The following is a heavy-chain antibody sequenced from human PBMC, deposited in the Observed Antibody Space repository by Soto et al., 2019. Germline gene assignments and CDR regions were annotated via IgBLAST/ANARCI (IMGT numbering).Heavy chain of an antibody. J-gene: IGHJ3*01. CDR1: GYTFTTFG. CDR2: VSGYNGDT. Sequence: SVQVSCKASGYTFTTFGINWVRQAPGQGLEWMGWVSGYNGDTKYAQRLQGRVTMTTDTSTRTAYMELRSLKSDDTAVYFCARERTRIYVSESCGQGSMVTVSS. D-gene: IGHD2-15*01. CDR3: ARERTRIYVSES. V-gene: IGHV1-18*01.